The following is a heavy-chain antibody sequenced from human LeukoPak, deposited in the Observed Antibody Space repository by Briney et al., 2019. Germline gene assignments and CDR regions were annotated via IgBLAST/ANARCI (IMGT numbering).Heavy chain of an antibody. CDR1: GFTFSSFS. CDR3: ARGLNGPVAFDI. CDR2: TSSSSAYT. Sequence: GGSLRLSCAASGFTFSSFSMIWVRQAPGKGLEWVSSTSSSSAYTFYAESGKGRFTISRDNAKNSLFLQMNSLRAEDTAMYYCARGLNGPVAFDIWGQGTMVTVSS. D-gene: IGHD3-10*01. J-gene: IGHJ3*02. V-gene: IGHV3-21*04.